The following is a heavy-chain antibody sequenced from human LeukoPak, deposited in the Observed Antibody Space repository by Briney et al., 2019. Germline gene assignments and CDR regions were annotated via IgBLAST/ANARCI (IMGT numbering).Heavy chain of an antibody. CDR2: INHSGST. CDR1: GGSFSGYY. V-gene: IGHV4-34*01. CDR3: ARVPSYYYYYYMDV. Sequence: SETLSLTCAVYGGSFSGYYWSWIRQPPGKGLEGIGEINHSGSTNYNPSLKGRVTISVDTSKTQFSLKLSSVTAADTAVYYCARVPSYYYYYYMDVWGKGTTVTVSS. J-gene: IGHJ6*03.